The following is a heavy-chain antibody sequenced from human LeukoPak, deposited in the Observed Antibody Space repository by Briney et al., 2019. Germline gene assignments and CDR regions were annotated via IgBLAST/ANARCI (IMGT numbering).Heavy chain of an antibody. Sequence: GASVKVSCKASGGTFSSYAISWVRQAPGQGLEWMGGIIPIFGTANYAQKFQGRVTITADKSTSTAYMELSSLRSEDTAVYYCARSSYRYNWNYVYYYYMDVWGKGTTVTVSS. CDR3: ARSSYRYNWNYVYYYYMDV. V-gene: IGHV1-69*06. D-gene: IGHD1-7*01. CDR1: GGTFSSYA. J-gene: IGHJ6*03. CDR2: IIPIFGTA.